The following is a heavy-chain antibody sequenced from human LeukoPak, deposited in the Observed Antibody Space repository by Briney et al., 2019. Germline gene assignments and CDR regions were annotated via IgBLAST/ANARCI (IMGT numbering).Heavy chain of an antibody. J-gene: IGHJ3*02. CDR2: INPNSGGT. D-gene: IGHD1-14*01. Sequence: GASVKVSCKASGYTFTSYYMHWVRQAPGQGLEWMGWINPNSGGTNYAQKFQGWVTMTRDTSISTAYMELSRLRSDDTAVYYCARSPGVYAFDIWGQGTMVTVSS. CDR1: GYTFTSYY. V-gene: IGHV1-2*04. CDR3: ARSPGVYAFDI.